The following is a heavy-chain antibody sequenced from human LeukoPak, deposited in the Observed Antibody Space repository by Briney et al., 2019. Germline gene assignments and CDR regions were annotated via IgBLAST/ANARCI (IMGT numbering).Heavy chain of an antibody. D-gene: IGHD3-10*01. CDR2: IHKDGSEK. CDR1: GFTFRNYW. Sequence: AGSLTLSCVASGFTFRNYWMTWVRQAPGKGLEWVANIHKDGSEKYFVASVRGRFTISKDNAKDSLYLQMSSLRAEDTAVYYCVRGSSGTVVRGVAWAWFDPWGQGTLATVSS. J-gene: IGHJ5*02. CDR3: VRGSSGTVVRGVAWAWFDP. V-gene: IGHV3-7*05.